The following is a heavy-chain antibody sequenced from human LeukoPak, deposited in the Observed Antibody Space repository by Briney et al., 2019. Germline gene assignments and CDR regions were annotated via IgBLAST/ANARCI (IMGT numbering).Heavy chain of an antibody. Sequence: SETLSLTCTVSGGSISNYCWTWIRQPPGKGLEWIGDIYYSGSTNYNPSLKSRVTISIDTSKNQFSLKLTSVTAADTAVYYCASRPPRLGTFDFWGQGTMVTVSS. J-gene: IGHJ3*01. D-gene: IGHD5-12*01. CDR1: GGSISNYC. V-gene: IGHV4-59*01. CDR3: ASRPPRLGTFDF. CDR2: IYYSGST.